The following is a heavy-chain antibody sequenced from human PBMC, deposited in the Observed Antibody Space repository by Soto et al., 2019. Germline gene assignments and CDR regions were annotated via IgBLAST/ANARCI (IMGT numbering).Heavy chain of an antibody. D-gene: IGHD2-21*02. V-gene: IGHV4-30-4*08. J-gene: IGHJ6*02. CDR3: AREDDGGDRDYYGLDV. CDR2: VFHSGSV. CDR1: GGSISGDYYH. Sequence: QVQLQQSGPGLVKPSQTLSLTCTGSGGSISGDYYHWTWIRQSPGKGLEWIGYVFHSGSVLYNPSLKSRLNISVDTSKNQFSLRLSSATAADTAVYFCAREDDGGDRDYYGLDVWGQGTTVTVSS.